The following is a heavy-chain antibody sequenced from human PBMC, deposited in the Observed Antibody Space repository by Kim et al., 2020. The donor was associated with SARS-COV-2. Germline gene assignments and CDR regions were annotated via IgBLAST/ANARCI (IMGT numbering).Heavy chain of an antibody. D-gene: IGHD5-12*01. Sequence: GGSLRLSCAASGFTFSGSAMHWVRQASGKGLEWVGRIRSKANSYATAYAASVKGRFTISRDDSKNTAYLQMNSLKTEDTAVYYCTRRRGDGYNSDYWGQGTLVTVSS. V-gene: IGHV3-73*01. CDR2: IRSKANSYAT. J-gene: IGHJ4*02. CDR3: TRRRGDGYNSDY. CDR1: GFTFSGSA.